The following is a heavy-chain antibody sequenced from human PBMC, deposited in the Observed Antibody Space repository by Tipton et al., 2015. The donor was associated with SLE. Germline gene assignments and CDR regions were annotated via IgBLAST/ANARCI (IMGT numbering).Heavy chain of an antibody. CDR3: ARLNMATDF. D-gene: IGHD5-12*01. J-gene: IGHJ4*02. Sequence: TLSLTCHVSGASISNSGWHWNWIRQPPGKGLEWLGSVYYTGSAFYNPSLKSRLTLSVDTSMNQFSLNLSSVTVAGTAVYYCARLNMATDFWGQGTLVTVSS. CDR1: GASISNSGWH. V-gene: IGHV4-39*07. CDR2: VYYTGSA.